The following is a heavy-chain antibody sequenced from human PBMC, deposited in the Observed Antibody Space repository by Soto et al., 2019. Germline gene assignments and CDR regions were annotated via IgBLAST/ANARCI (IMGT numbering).Heavy chain of an antibody. CDR1: GYTFTSYG. D-gene: IGHD2-2*01. CDR3: ARFGIGVVPAAKTGGWPTYYYYGMNV. Sequence: ASVKVSCKASGYTFTSYGISWVRQAPGQGLEWMGWTSAYNGNTNYAQKLQGRVTMTTDTSTSTAYMELRSLRSDDTAVYYCARFGIGVVPAAKTGGWPTYYYYGMNVWGQGTTVTVSS. J-gene: IGHJ6*02. V-gene: IGHV1-18*01. CDR2: TSAYNGNT.